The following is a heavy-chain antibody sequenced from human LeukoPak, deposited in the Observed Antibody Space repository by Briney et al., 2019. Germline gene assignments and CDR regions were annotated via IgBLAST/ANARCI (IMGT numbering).Heavy chain of an antibody. CDR2: VNWNGGSI. CDR3: ARADKDGYGFFGFDY. D-gene: IGHD5-18*01. J-gene: IGHJ4*02. Sequence: GGSLRLSCAASGFAFDDYGMSWVRQAPGKGLEWVSGVNWNGGSIGYADSVKGRFTISRDNAKNSLYLQINSLRAEDTALYYCARADKDGYGFFGFDYWGQGTLVTVSS. CDR1: GFAFDDYG. V-gene: IGHV3-20*04.